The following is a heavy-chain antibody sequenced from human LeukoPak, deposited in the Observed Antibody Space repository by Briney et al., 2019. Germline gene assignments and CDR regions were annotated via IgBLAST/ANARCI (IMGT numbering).Heavy chain of an antibody. CDR2: ISGSGDNT. CDR1: GFSFSSYA. V-gene: IGHV3-23*01. J-gene: IGHJ4*02. Sequence: GGSLGLSCAASGFSFSSYAMSWVRQAPGKGLEWVSSISGSGDNTYYAESVKGRFTISRDNSKNTLFLQMNSLRAEDTAVFYCAKRSGYTTGWFFDFWGQGTLVTVSS. CDR3: AKRSGYTTGWFFDF. D-gene: IGHD6-19*01.